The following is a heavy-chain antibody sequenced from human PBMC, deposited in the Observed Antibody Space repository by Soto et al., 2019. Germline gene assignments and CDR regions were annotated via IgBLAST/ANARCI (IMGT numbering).Heavy chain of an antibody. CDR3: AKEAGSAYYGMDV. V-gene: IGHV5-51*01. CDR2: IYPGNSET. CDR1: GCSFSNTW. Sequence: PRESLKISCKGSGCSFSNTWINWVRQMPGKGLEWMAIIYPGNSETRYSPSFQGQVTISADTSINTAYLQWSSLKASDTATYYCAKEAGSAYYGMDVWGQGTTVTVSS. J-gene: IGHJ6*02. D-gene: IGHD6-19*01.